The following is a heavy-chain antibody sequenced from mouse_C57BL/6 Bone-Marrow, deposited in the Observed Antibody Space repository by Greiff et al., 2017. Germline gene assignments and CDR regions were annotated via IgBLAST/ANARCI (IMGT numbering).Heavy chain of an antibody. V-gene: IGHV7-3*01. CDR2: IRNKANGYTT. CDR1: GFTFTDYY. J-gene: IGHJ4*01. CDR3: ARWSTTVVGAMDY. Sequence: EVKLVESGGGLVQPGGSLSLSCAASGFTFTDYYMSWVRQPPGKALEWLGFIRNKANGYTTEYSASVKGRFTISRDNSQSILYLQMNALRAEDSATYYCARWSTTVVGAMDYWGQGTSVTVSS. D-gene: IGHD1-1*01.